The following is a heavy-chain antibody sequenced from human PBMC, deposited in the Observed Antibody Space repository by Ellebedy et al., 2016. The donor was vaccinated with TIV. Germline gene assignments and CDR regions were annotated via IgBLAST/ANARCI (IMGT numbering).Heavy chain of an antibody. CDR3: ASGSDWSKSGDN. J-gene: IGHJ4*02. Sequence: MPSETLSLTCAVDGGSFNNYYLTWIRQPPGKGLEWIGEIHPGGSSTYNPSLKSRVTISMDTSKTQFSLKLTSVTAADTAVYFCASGSDWSKSGDNWGQGTLVTVSS. CDR1: GGSFNNYY. V-gene: IGHV4-34*01. CDR2: IHPGGSS. D-gene: IGHD3-3*01.